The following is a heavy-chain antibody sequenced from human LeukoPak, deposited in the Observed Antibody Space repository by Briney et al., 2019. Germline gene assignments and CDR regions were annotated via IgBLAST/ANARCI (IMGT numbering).Heavy chain of an antibody. D-gene: IGHD3-22*01. CDR1: AGSISSSNW. J-gene: IGHJ5*02. CDR2: IYYSGST. CDR3: ARGFDYDSSGYPS. V-gene: IGHV4-39*07. Sequence: SETLSLTCSVSAGSISSSNWWGWIRQPPGKGLEWIGSIYYSGSTYYNPSLKSRVTISVGTSKNQFSLKLSSVTAADTAVYYCARGFDYDSSGYPSWGQGTLVTVSS.